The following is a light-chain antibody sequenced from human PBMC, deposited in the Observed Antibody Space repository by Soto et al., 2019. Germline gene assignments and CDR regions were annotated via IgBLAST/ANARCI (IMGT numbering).Light chain of an antibody. CDR1: SRDVGGYGL. V-gene: IGLV2-14*03. CDR2: DVS. J-gene: IGLJ2*01. CDR3: SSYTSSTTHVV. Sequence: QSALTQPASVSGSPGQSITISCTGTSRDVGGYGLVSWYQQHPGKAPKIMIYDVSNRPSGVSNRFSGSKSGITASLTISGLQPEDEADYYCSSYTSSTTHVVFGGGTKVTVL.